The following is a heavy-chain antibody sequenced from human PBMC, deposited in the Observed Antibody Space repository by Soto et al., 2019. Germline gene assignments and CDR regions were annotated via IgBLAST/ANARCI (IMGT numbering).Heavy chain of an antibody. CDR1: GFTLSTYW. J-gene: IGHJ3*01. Sequence: GGSLRLSCAASGFTLSTYWMHWVRQVPGKGLVWVSRISSGGTYTNYADSVKGRFTISRDNSKNTVFLQMNSLSAEETARHYWAEDRQSYNSVWDPFDFWGQGTVVTVSS. CDR3: AEDRQSYNSVWDPFDF. V-gene: IGHV3-74*01. D-gene: IGHD1-20*01. CDR2: ISSGGTYT.